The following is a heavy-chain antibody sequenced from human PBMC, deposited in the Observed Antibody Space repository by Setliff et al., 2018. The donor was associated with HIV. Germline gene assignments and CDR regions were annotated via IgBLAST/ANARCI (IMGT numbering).Heavy chain of an antibody. D-gene: IGHD6-6*01. J-gene: IGHJ6*02. CDR2: IGTGGDT. V-gene: IGHV3-13*01. CDR3: TRELNGHTSSHYYFGLDV. Sequence: PGGSLRLSCATSGFAFSDYDFHWVRQVTGEGLEWVSAIGTGGDTYYADFVKGRFTISRENAKNSLYLQMNNVRAGDTAVYYCTRELNGHTSSHYYFGLDVWGQGTTVTVSS. CDR1: GFAFSDYD.